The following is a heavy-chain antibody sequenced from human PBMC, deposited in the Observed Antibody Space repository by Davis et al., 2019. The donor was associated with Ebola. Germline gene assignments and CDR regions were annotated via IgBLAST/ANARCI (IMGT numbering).Heavy chain of an antibody. J-gene: IGHJ2*01. Sequence: GGSLRLSCAASGFTFGSYAMHWVRQAPGKGLEWVALISSDGNNKDYRDSVKGRFTISKDRSGNTLYLYMNDLTAEDTALYYCAKLRSHDYTDSSDDFYLDLWGRGTLVTVSS. CDR2: ISSDGNNK. V-gene: IGHV3-30-3*02. D-gene: IGHD3-16*01. CDR1: GFTFGSYA. CDR3: AKLRSHDYTDSSDDFYLDL.